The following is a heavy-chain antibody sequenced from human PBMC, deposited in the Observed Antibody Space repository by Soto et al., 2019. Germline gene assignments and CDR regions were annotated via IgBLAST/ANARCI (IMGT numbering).Heavy chain of an antibody. J-gene: IGHJ4*02. CDR3: ARATCSSSTCYAVYFDS. D-gene: IGHD2-2*01. CDR2: IKQDGSKK. CDR1: GFTFSSYW. Sequence: GGSLRLSCVASGFTFSSYWMSWVRQAPGKGLEWVANIKQDGSKKYYVDYVKGRFTISRDNAKNSLYLEMNSLRAEDTAVYYCARATCSSSTCYAVYFDSWGQGTLVTVSS. V-gene: IGHV3-7*01.